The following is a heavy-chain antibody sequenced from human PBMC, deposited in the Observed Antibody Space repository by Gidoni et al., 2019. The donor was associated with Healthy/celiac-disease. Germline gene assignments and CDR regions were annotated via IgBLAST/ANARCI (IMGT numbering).Heavy chain of an antibody. CDR1: GFTFGAYA. J-gene: IGHJ6*02. CDR3: TRRDYDSSGYYWLGSDDYYYYGMDV. CDR2: IRSKAYGGTT. V-gene: IGHV3-49*04. Sequence: EVQLVESGGGLVQPGRSLRLSCTASGFTFGAYAMSWVRQAPGKGLEWVGFIRSKAYGGTTEYAASVKGRFTISRDDSKSIAYLQMNSLKTEDTAVYYCTRRDYDSSGYYWLGSDDYYYYGMDVWGQGTTVTVSS. D-gene: IGHD3-22*01.